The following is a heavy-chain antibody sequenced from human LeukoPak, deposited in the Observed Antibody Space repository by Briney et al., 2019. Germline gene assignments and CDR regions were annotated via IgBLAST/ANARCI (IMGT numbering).Heavy chain of an antibody. CDR1: GYTFTSYD. Sequence: ASVTVSCKASGYTFTSYDINWVRQAPGQGLEWMGWMNPNSGNTGYTQKFQGRVTMTRNTSISTAYMELSSLRSEDTAVYYCARGRTYEWGQGTLVTVSS. CDR2: MNPNSGNT. CDR3: ARGRTYE. V-gene: IGHV1-8*01. J-gene: IGHJ4*02. D-gene: IGHD5-12*01.